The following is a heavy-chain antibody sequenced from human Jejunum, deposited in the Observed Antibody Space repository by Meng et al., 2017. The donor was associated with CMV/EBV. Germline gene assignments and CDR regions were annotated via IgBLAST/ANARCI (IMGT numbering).Heavy chain of an antibody. CDR3: ARDWLNKAMDV. V-gene: IGHV3-11*01. J-gene: IGHJ6*02. CDR1: GFALSDYY. CDR2: IGNGKSGSAI. Sequence: SGFALSDYYMIWMRQAPGRGLECILYIGNGKSGSAIYYADSVKGRFTISRDNAENSLYLQMNSLRAEDTAIYYCARDWLNKAMDVWGQGTTVTVSS. D-gene: IGHD2/OR15-2a*01.